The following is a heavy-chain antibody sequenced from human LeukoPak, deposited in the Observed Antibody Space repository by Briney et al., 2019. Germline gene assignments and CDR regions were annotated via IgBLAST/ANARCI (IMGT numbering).Heavy chain of an antibody. Sequence: KAGGSLRLSCAASGFTFSDYYMSWIRQAPGKGLEWVSYISSSGSTIYYADSVKGRFTISRDNAKNSLYLQMNILRAEDTAVYYCARGLDSGYDLDYWGQGILVTVSS. CDR2: ISSSGSTI. D-gene: IGHD5-12*01. CDR1: GFTFSDYY. J-gene: IGHJ4*02. V-gene: IGHV3-11*01. CDR3: ARGLDSGYDLDY.